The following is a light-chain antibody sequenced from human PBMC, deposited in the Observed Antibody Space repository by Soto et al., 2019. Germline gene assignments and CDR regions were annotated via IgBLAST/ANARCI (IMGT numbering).Light chain of an antibody. CDR1: SGHSSYA. CDR3: QTWGTGIHV. V-gene: IGLV4-69*01. CDR2: LNSDGSH. Sequence: QSVLTQSPSASASLGASVKLTCTLSSGHSSYAIAWHQQQPEKGPRYLMKLNSDGSHSKGDGIPDRFSGSSSGAERYLTISSLQSEDEADYYCQTWGTGIHVFGTWTKLTVL. J-gene: IGLJ1*01.